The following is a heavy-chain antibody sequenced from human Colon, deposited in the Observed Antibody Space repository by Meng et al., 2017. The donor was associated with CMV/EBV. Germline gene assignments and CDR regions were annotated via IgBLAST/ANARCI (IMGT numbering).Heavy chain of an antibody. CDR2: ISSSSSDR. CDR3: ARGNMVVTSDFDY. V-gene: IGHV3-21*01. Sequence: AASGFTFSSYSMNGVRQARGRGLEWVSSISSSSSDRYYADSVKGRFTISRDNAKNSLYLQMNSLRAEDTAVYYCARGNMVVTSDFDYWGQGTLVTVSS. CDR1: GFTFSSYS. D-gene: IGHD4/OR15-4a*01. J-gene: IGHJ4*02.